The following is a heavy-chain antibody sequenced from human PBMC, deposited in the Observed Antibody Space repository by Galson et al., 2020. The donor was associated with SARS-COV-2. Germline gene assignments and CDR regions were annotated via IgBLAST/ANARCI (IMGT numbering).Heavy chain of an antibody. V-gene: IGHV4-34*01. Sequence: SETLSLTCAVYGGSFSNYYWSWIRQPPGKGLEWIGEINHSGSTNYNPSLKSRVTLSVDTSKNQFSLKLSSVTAADTAVYYCARADSNYVWGFLNYWGQGTLVTVSS. J-gene: IGHJ4*02. CDR3: ARADSNYVWGFLNY. CDR1: GGSFSNYY. D-gene: IGHD4-4*01. CDR2: INHSGST.